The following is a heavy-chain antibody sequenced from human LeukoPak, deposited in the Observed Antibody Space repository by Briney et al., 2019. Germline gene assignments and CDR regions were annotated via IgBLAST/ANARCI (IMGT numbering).Heavy chain of an antibody. D-gene: IGHD3-3*01. Sequence: PSETLSLTCTVSGGSISSSSYYWGWIRQPPGKGLEWIGSIYYSGSTYYNPSLKSRVTISVDTSKNQFSLKLSSVTAADTAVYYCARRVLRFLEWLFPARGFQYWFDPWGQGTLVTVSS. V-gene: IGHV4-39*07. CDR2: IYYSGST. CDR3: ARRVLRFLEWLFPARGFQYWFDP. J-gene: IGHJ5*02. CDR1: GGSISSSSYY.